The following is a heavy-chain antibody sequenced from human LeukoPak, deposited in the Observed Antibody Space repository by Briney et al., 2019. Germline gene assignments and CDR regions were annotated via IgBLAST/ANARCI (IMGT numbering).Heavy chain of an antibody. CDR2: INHSGST. Sequence: SETLSLTCTVSGGSISSSSYYWGWIRQPPGKGLEWIGEINHSGSTNYSPSLKSRVSISLDTSKNQFSLKLSSVTAADAAVYYCARGRGGNSGDSWGQGTLVTVSS. CDR1: GGSISSSSYY. V-gene: IGHV4-39*07. D-gene: IGHD4-23*01. J-gene: IGHJ4*02. CDR3: ARGRGGNSGDS.